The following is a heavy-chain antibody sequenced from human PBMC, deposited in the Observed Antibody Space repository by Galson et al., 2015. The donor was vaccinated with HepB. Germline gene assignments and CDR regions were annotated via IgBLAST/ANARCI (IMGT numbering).Heavy chain of an antibody. V-gene: IGHV3-23*01. CDR3: AKAIRTSSAVSDL. J-gene: IGHJ5*02. CDR1: GFTFSTPA. D-gene: IGHD2-2*01. Sequence: SLRLSCAASGFTFSTPAMAWVRQAPGKGLEWVSSITASGGPSYYADSVRGRFTISRDNSENTLYLQMSSLRVEDTAVYYCAKAIRTSSAVSDLWGQGTLVTVSS. CDR2: ITASGGPS.